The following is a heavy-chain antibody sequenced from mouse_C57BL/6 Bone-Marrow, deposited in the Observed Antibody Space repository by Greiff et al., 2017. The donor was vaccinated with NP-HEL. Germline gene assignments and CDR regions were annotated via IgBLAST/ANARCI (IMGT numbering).Heavy chain of an antibody. D-gene: IGHD1-1*01. J-gene: IGHJ2*01. V-gene: IGHV1-81*01. CDR1: GYTFTSYG. CDR2: LYPRSGNN. CDR3: ARWGNLYYYASYFDY. Sequence: VPLQQSGAELARPGASVKLSCKASGYTFTSYGISWVKQRTGQGLEWIGELYPRSGNNYYNEKFKGKATLTADKSSSTAYMELRSLTSEDSAVYFCARWGNLYYYASYFDYWGQGTTLTVSS.